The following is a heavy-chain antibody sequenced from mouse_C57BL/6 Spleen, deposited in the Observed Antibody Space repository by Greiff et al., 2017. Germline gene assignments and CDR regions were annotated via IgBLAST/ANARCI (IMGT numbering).Heavy chain of an antibody. J-gene: IGHJ2*01. V-gene: IGHV1-81*01. Sequence: QVQLQQSGAELARPGASVKLSCKASGYTFTSYGISWVKQRTGQGLEWIGEIYPRSGNPYYNEKFKGKATLTADKSSSTAYMELRSLTSEDSAVYFCARSGTAQATRYFDYWGQGTTLTVSS. CDR2: IYPRSGNP. CDR1: GYTFTSYG. D-gene: IGHD3-1*01. CDR3: ARSGTAQATRYFDY.